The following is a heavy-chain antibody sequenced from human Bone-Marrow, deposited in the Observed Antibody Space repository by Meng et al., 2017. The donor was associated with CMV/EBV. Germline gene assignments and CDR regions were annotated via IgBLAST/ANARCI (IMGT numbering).Heavy chain of an antibody. J-gene: IGHJ2*01. Sequence: ASVKVSCKASGYTFTGYYMHWVRQAPGQGLEWMGWINPNSGGTNYAQKFQGRVTMTRDTSISTAYMELSRLRSDDTAVYYGARGGGITMIVVVINNWYFDLWGRGTLVTVSS. CDR1: GYTFTGYY. CDR2: INPNSGGT. CDR3: ARGGGITMIVVVINNWYFDL. D-gene: IGHD3-22*01. V-gene: IGHV1-2*02.